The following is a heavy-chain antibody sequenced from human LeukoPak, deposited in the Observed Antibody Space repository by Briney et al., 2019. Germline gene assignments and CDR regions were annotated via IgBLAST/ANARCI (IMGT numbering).Heavy chain of an antibody. CDR1: GGSISSYY. V-gene: IGHV4-59*08. J-gene: IGHJ4*02. Sequence: SETLSLTCTISGGSISSYYWSWIRQPPGKGLEWIGYIYYSGSTNYNPSLKSRVTISVDTSKNQFSLKLSSVTAADTAVYYCASQPTTVTAIKYWGQGTLVTVSS. D-gene: IGHD4-17*01. CDR2: IYYSGST. CDR3: ASQPTTVTAIKY.